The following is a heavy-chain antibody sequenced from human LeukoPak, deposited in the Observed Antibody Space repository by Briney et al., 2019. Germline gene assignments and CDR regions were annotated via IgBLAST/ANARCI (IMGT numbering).Heavy chain of an antibody. Sequence: GASVKVSCKASGGTFSSYAISWVRQAPGQGLEWMGGIIPIFGTANYAQKFQGRVTITADESTSTAYMELSSLRSEDTAVYYCARGYYYDSSGYYDVPFDYWGQGTLVTVSS. CDR3: ARGYYYDSSGYYDVPFDY. CDR2: IIPIFGTA. CDR1: GGTFSSYA. V-gene: IGHV1-69*13. J-gene: IGHJ4*02. D-gene: IGHD3-22*01.